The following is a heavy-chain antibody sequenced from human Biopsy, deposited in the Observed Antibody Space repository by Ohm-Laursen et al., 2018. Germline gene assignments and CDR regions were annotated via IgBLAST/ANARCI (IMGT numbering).Heavy chain of an antibody. CDR1: GFTFSSYG. J-gene: IGHJ4*02. CDR3: AKEETAYSSTSLDY. Sequence: LTCAASGFTFSSYGMQWVRQAPGKGLGWVAVISHDGSVKHYADSVKGRFTISRDNAKNTLFLQMNSLRAEDTAVYYCAKEETAYSSTSLDYWGQGTLVTVSS. CDR2: ISHDGSVK. D-gene: IGHD6-13*01. V-gene: IGHV3-30*18.